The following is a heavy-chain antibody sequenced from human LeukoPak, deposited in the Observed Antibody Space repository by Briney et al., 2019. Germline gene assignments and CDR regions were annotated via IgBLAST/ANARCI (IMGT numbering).Heavy chain of an antibody. CDR2: VFNNGGT. J-gene: IGHJ4*02. CDR3: VASYGGYVLDY. D-gene: IGHD5-12*01. Sequence: SGTLSLTCTVSGGSIGSYHWNWIRQPSGKGLEWIGIVFNNGGTKHNPSLKSRVAISVDTSKNQFALKLTSVTAADTAVYYCVASYGGYVLDYWGQGALVIVSS. V-gene: IGHV4-59*01. CDR1: GGSIGSYH.